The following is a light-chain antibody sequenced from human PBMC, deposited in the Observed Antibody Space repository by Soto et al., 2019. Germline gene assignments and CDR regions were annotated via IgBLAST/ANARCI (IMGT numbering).Light chain of an antibody. CDR2: DVR. J-gene: IGLJ1*01. V-gene: IGLV2-14*01. Sequence: QSALTQPASVSGSPGQLITISCTGTSSDVGGYNYVSWYQQHPGKAPKLMIYDVRNRPSGVSNRFSGSKSVNTASLTISGLQAEDEADYYCSSYTTISTYVFGTGTKLTVL. CDR3: SSYTTISTYV. CDR1: SSDVGGYNY.